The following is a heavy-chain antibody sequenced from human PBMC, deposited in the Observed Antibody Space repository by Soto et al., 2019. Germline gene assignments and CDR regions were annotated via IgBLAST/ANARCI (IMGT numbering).Heavy chain of an antibody. V-gene: IGHV3-48*01. CDR2: ISSSSSTI. CDR3: ARDEGIAARPNPRGGWFDP. Sequence: GESLKISCAASGFTFSSYSMNWVRQAPGKGLEWVSYISSSSSTIYYADSVKGRFTISRDNAKNSLYLQMNSLRAEDTAVYYCARDEGIAARPNPRGGWFDPWGQGTLVTVSS. J-gene: IGHJ5*02. CDR1: GFTFSSYS. D-gene: IGHD6-6*01.